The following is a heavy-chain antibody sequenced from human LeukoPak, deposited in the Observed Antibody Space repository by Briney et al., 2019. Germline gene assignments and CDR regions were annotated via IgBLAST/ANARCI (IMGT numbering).Heavy chain of an antibody. CDR1: GFTFNTYT. CDR3: AREGSRSDDAFDI. Sequence: GRSLRLSCAASGFTFNTYTMHWLRQAPGEGLQWVALMSYDRSNEHYADSVKGRFTISRDNSKNTLYLQMTSLRLEDTAVYYCAREGSRSDDAFDIWGQGTLVTVSS. J-gene: IGHJ3*02. V-gene: IGHV3-30*04. CDR2: MSYDRSNE.